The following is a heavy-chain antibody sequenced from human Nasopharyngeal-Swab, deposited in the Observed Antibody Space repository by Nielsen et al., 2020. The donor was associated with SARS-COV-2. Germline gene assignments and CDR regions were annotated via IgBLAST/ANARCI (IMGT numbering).Heavy chain of an antibody. J-gene: IGHJ4*02. D-gene: IGHD1-26*01. V-gene: IGHV3-74*01. CDR2: INSDGSDT. CDR1: GSTFNRYW. Sequence: GGSLRLSCVGSGSTFNRYWLHWVRQVPGKGLQWVSRINSDGSDTRYAESVKGRFTASRDTAKSTLYLQLNSVRAEDTGVYFCAREWERPYYFDYWGQGVLVTVSS. CDR3: AREWERPYYFDY.